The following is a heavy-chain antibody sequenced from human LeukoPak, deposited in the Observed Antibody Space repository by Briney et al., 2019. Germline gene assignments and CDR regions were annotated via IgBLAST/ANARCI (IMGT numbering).Heavy chain of an antibody. CDR1: GFSFSNYE. J-gene: IGHJ5*02. CDR2: ITASSTTI. CDR3: AKGPGARGYFNWFDP. V-gene: IGHV3-48*03. Sequence: RPGGSLRLSCAASGFSFSNYEMNWVRQAPGKGLEWISYITASSTTIYYADSVKGRFTISRDNAKNSLYLQMNGLRGEDTAVYYCAKGPGARGYFNWFDPWGQGTLVTVSS. D-gene: IGHD3-22*01.